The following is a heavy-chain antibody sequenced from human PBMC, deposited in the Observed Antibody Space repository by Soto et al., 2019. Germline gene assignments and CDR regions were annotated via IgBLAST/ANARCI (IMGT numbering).Heavy chain of an antibody. CDR1: GSSISSGGSGGYY. CDR2: IYYSGIT. D-gene: IGHD3-10*01. V-gene: IGHV4-31*03. CDR3: ARDLGKYAMDV. Sequence: SETLSLTCTVSGSSISSGGSGGYYWSWIRQYPGKGLEWIGYIYYSGITYYNPSLKSRVTISLDTSKNQFSLKLSSVTAADTAVYYCARDLGKYAMDVWGQGTTVTVSS. J-gene: IGHJ6*02.